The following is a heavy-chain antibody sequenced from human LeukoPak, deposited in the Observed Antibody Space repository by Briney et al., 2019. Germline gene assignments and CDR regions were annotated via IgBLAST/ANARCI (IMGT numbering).Heavy chain of an antibody. J-gene: IGHJ4*02. CDR3: AREGGKPNYFDY. D-gene: IGHD4-23*01. CDR2: IIPIFGTA. Sequence: SVKVSCKASGGTFSSYAISWVRQAPGQGLEWLGGIIPIFGTANYAQKFQGRVTITADESTSTAYMELSSLRSEDTAVYYCAREGGKPNYFDYWGQGTLVTVSS. CDR1: GGTFSSYA. V-gene: IGHV1-69*01.